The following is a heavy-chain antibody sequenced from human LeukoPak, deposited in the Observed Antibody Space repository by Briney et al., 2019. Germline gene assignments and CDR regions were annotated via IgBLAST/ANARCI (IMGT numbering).Heavy chain of an antibody. Sequence: GASVKVSCKASGYTFTGYCMHWVRQAPGQGLEWMGWINPNSGGTNYAQKFQGWVTMTRDTSISTAYMELSRLRSDDTAVYYCARSGHSGSHPADDAFDIWGQGTMVTVSS. V-gene: IGHV1-2*04. J-gene: IGHJ3*02. D-gene: IGHD1-26*01. CDR3: ARSGHSGSHPADDAFDI. CDR2: INPNSGGT. CDR1: GYTFTGYC.